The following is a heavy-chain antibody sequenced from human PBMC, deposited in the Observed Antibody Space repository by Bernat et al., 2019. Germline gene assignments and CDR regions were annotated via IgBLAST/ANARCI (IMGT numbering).Heavy chain of an antibody. V-gene: IGHV1-18*01. D-gene: IGHD3-3*01. Sequence: QVQLVQSGAEVKKPGASVKVSCKASGYTFTSYGISWVRQAPGQGLEWMGWISAYNGNTNYAQKLQGRVTMTTDTSTSTAYMELRSLRSDDTAVYYCAREKTGGRFLEWFHPTNWFDPWGQGTLVTVSS. CDR2: ISAYNGNT. J-gene: IGHJ5*02. CDR3: AREKTGGRFLEWFHPTNWFDP. CDR1: GYTFTSYG.